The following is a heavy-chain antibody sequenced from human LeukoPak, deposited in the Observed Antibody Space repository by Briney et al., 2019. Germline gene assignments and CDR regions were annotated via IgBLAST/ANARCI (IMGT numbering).Heavy chain of an antibody. V-gene: IGHV4-39*07. Sequence: SETLSLTCTVSGGSISSSSCYWGWIRQPPEKGLEWIGSIYYSGSTYYNPSLKSRVTISVDTSKNQFSLKLSSVTAADTAVYYCARVQLATPLYMDVWGKGTTVTISS. CDR3: ARVQLATPLYMDV. J-gene: IGHJ6*03. CDR1: GGSISSSSCY. D-gene: IGHD2-15*01. CDR2: IYYSGST.